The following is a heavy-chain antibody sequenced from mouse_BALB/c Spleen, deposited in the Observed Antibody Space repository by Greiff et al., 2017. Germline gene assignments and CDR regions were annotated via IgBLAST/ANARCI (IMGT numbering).Heavy chain of an antibody. D-gene: IGHD4-1*01. V-gene: IGHV5-6-2*01. CDR2: INSNGGST. CDR1: GFTFSSYY. J-gene: IGHJ3*01. Sequence: EVNLVESGGGLVKLGGSLKLSCAASGFTFSSYYMSWVRQTPEKRLELVAAINSNGGSTYYPDTVKGRFTISRDNAKNTLYLQMSSLKSEDTALYYCARREKLGAFAYWGQGTLGTVSA. CDR3: ARREKLGAFAY.